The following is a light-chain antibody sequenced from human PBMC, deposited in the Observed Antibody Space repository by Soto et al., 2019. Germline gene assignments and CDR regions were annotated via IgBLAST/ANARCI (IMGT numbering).Light chain of an antibody. CDR3: QQYHTYGT. J-gene: IGKJ1*01. Sequence: DIQMTQSPSTLSASVGDRVTITCRASQSISSWLAWYQQKPGKAPKLLIYKASSLESGVPSRFSGSGSGTEFTLTITSLQPDDFASYYCQQYHTYGTFGQGTKVEIK. V-gene: IGKV1-5*03. CDR2: KAS. CDR1: QSISSW.